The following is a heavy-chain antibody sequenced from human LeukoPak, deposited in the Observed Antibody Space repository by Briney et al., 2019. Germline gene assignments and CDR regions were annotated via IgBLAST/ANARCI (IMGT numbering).Heavy chain of an antibody. CDR1: GGTFSSYA. CDR2: IIPIFGTA. J-gene: IGHJ3*02. V-gene: IGHV1-69*05. CDR3: ARGPKGDAFDI. Sequence: ASVKVSCEASGGTFSSYAISWVRQAPGRGLEWMGRIIPIFGTANYAQKFQGRITITTDESTSTAYMELSSLRSEDTAVYYCARGPKGDAFDIWGQGTMVTVSS.